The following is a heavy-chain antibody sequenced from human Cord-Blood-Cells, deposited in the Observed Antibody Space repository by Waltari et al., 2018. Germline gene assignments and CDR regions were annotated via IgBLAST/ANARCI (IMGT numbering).Heavy chain of an antibody. D-gene: IGHD5-18*01. J-gene: IGHJ4*02. Sequence: QVQLVQSGAEVTKPGASVKVPCQVSGYTLNELTMHWVRRAPGQGLEWMGGFDPEDGETIYAQKFQGRVTMTEDTSTDTAYMELSSLRSEDTAVYYCATDRERYSYGYPYYFDYWGQGTLVTVSS. CDR2: FDPEDGET. CDR1: GYTLNELT. CDR3: ATDRERYSYGYPYYFDY. V-gene: IGHV1-24*01.